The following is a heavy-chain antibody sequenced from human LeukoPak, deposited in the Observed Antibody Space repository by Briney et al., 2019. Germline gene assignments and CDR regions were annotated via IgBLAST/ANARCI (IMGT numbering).Heavy chain of an antibody. CDR3: ARVGYDYVWGSYRPRLSDAFDI. J-gene: IGHJ3*02. V-gene: IGHV1-69*05. Sequence: SVKVSCKASGGTFSSYAISWVRQAPGQGLEWMGRIIPIFGTANYAQKFQGRVTITTDESTSTAYMGLSSLRSEDTAVYYCARVGYDYVWGSYRPRLSDAFDIWGQGTMVTVSS. CDR2: IIPIFGTA. D-gene: IGHD3-16*02. CDR1: GGTFSSYA.